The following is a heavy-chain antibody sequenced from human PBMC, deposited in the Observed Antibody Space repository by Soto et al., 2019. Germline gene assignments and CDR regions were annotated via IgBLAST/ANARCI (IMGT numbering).Heavy chain of an antibody. CDR2: IYYSGST. Sequence: SETLSLTCTVSGGSLSSYYWSWIRQLPGKGLEWIGYIYYSGSTNYNPSLKSRVTISVDTSKTPFSLKLSSVTAADTALYYCARSGFWSGSYTPYYFDYWGQGTLVTVSS. J-gene: IGHJ4*02. CDR1: GGSLSSYY. CDR3: ARSGFWSGSYTPYYFDY. D-gene: IGHD3-3*01. V-gene: IGHV4-59*01.